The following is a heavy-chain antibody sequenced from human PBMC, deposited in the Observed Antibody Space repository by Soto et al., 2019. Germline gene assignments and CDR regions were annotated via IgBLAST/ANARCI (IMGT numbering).Heavy chain of an antibody. D-gene: IGHD1-26*01. CDR2: IYYSDST. Sequence: SETLSLTCTVSGGSISSYYWSWIRQPPGKGLEWIGYIYYSDSTNYNPSLKSRVIISVDTSKNQFSLKLSSVTAADTAVYYCARGLITGSQYSGGRYYFDSWGQGTQVTVSS. J-gene: IGHJ4*02. CDR3: ARGLITGSQYSGGRYYFDS. CDR1: GGSISSYY. V-gene: IGHV4-59*12.